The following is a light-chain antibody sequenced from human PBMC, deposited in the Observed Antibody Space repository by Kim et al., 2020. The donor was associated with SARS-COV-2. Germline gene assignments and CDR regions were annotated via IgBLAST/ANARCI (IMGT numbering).Light chain of an antibody. J-gene: IGLJ3*02. CDR1: SSDIGSNT. CDR3: ASWDDSLGGWV. Sequence: QSVLTQPPSTSGTPGQRITISCSGSSSDIGSNTVNWYQQFTGTTPKLLIYSNTQRPSGVPDRFSGSKSGTSASLAITELQSEDEADYYCASWDDSLGGWVFGGGTQLTVL. V-gene: IGLV1-44*01. CDR2: SNT.